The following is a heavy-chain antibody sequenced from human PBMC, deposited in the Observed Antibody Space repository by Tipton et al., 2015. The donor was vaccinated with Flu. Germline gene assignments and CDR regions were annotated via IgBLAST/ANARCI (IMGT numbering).Heavy chain of an antibody. J-gene: IGHJ4*02. D-gene: IGHD3-10*01. V-gene: IGHV4-38-2*02. CDR2: IHYSGSP. CDR3: ARSTYYYGSGSSDY. Sequence: TLSLTCTVSGDSMRRDYFWGWIRQAPGKGLEWIGNIHYSGSPHYNPSLKSRVTISVDTSKNQFSLRLNSVIAADTAVYYCARSTYYYGSGSSDYWGQGTLVTVSS. CDR1: GDSMRRDYF.